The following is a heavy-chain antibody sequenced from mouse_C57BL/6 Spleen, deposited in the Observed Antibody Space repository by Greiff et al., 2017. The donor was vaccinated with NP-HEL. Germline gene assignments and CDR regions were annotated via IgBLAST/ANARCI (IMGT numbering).Heavy chain of an antibody. CDR3: AREGYYYAMDY. J-gene: IGHJ4*01. CDR1: GYTFTSYW. Sequence: VQLQQPGAELVKPGASVKLSCKASGYTFTSYWMHWVKQRPGQCLEWIGMIHPNSGSTNYNEKFKSKATLTVDKSSSTAYMQLSSLTSEDSAVYYCAREGYYYAMDYWGQGTSVTVSS. V-gene: IGHV1-64*01. CDR2: IHPNSGST.